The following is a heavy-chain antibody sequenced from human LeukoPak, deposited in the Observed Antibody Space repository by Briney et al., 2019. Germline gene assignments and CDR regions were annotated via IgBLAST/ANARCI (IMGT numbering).Heavy chain of an antibody. D-gene: IGHD3-10*01. CDR2: INPNRGGT. J-gene: IGHJ4*02. Sequence: ASVKVSCKASGYTFTGYYMHWVRQDPGQGLEWLGWINPNRGGTNYAQKFQGRVTMTRDQSLSTAYMELSRLRSDDTAVYYCARDRSQNYYGSGVRPDFDYWGQGTLVTVSS. CDR3: ARDRSQNYYGSGVRPDFDY. CDR1: GYTFTGYY. V-gene: IGHV1-2*02.